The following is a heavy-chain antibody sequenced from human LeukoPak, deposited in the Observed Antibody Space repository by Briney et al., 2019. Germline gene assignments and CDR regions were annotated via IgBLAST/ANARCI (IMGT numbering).Heavy chain of an antibody. CDR3: AKGRQWLVQSAFDI. J-gene: IGHJ3*02. V-gene: IGHV3-23*01. CDR1: GFTFSSYA. Sequence: GGSLRLSCAASGFTFSSYAMSWVHQAPGKGLEWVSDISGSGGSTYYADSVKGRFTISRDNSKNTLYLQMNSLRAEDTAVYYCAKGRQWLVQSAFDIWGQGTMVTVSS. D-gene: IGHD6-19*01. CDR2: ISGSGGST.